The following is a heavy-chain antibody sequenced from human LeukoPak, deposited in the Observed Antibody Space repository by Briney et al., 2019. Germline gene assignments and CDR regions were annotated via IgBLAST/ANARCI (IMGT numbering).Heavy chain of an antibody. V-gene: IGHV1-69*04. CDR1: GGTFSSYA. CDR3: ARIRYSSGWSLVFDY. CDR2: IIPILGIA. Sequence: SVKVSCKASGGTFSSYAISWVRQAPGQGLEWMGRIIPILGIANYAQKFQGRVTITADKSTSTAYMELSSLRSEDTAVYYCARIRYSSGWSLVFDYWGQGTLVTVSS. J-gene: IGHJ4*02. D-gene: IGHD6-19*01.